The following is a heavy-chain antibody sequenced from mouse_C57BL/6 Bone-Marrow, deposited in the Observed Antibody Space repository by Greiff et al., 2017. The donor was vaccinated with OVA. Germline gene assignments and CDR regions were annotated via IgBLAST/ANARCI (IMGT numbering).Heavy chain of an antibody. V-gene: IGHV5-4*01. CDR1: GFTFSSYA. D-gene: IGHD2-12*01. Sequence: EVHLVESGGGLVKPGGSLKLSCAASGFTFSSYAMSWVRQTPEKRLEWVATISDGGSYTYYPDNVKGRFTISRDNAKNNLYLQMSHLKSEDTAMYYCAPYDRKLGYWGQGTTLTVSS. CDR3: APYDRKLGY. J-gene: IGHJ2*01. CDR2: ISDGGSYT.